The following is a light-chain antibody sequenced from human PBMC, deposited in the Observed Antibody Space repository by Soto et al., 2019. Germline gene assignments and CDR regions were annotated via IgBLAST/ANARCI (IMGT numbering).Light chain of an antibody. J-gene: IGKJ4*01. CDR1: QSISTW. CDR2: KAS. V-gene: IGKV1-5*03. CDR3: QQYNTYSLT. Sequence: DIQMTQSPSTLSASVGDRVTVTCRASQSISTWLAWYQRKPGKAPKLLIYKASILESGVPSRFSGSGSGTEFTLTISSLQPADFATYYCQQYNTYSLTFGGGTKVEIK.